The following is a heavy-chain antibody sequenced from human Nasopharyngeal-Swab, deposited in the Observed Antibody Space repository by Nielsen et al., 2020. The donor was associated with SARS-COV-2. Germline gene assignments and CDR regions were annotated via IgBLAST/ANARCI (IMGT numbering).Heavy chain of an antibody. Sequence: SETLSLTCAVYGGSFSGYYWSWIRQPPGKGLEWIGEINHSGSTNYNPSLKSRVTISVDMSKNQFSLKLCSVTAADTAVYYCPRGPAVILYCGGDCYPGYFQHWGQGTLVTVSS. V-gene: IGHV4-34*01. CDR3: PRGPAVILYCGGDCYPGYFQH. CDR1: GGSFSGYY. J-gene: IGHJ1*01. D-gene: IGHD2-21*02. CDR2: INHSGST.